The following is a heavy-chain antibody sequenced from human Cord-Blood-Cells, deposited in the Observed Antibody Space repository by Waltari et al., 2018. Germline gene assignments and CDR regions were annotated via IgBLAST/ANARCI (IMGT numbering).Heavy chain of an antibody. CDR1: GGSFSGYY. V-gene: IGHV4-34*01. CDR3: ARLWGGSSWYGYFQH. CDR2: INHSGST. D-gene: IGHD6-13*01. Sequence: QVQLQQWGAGLLKPSETLSLTCAVYGGSFSGYYWSWIRQPPGKGLEWIGEINHSGSTNYNPSLKSRFTISVDTSKNQFSLKLSSVTAADTAVYYCARLWGGSSWYGYFQHWGQGTLVTVSS. J-gene: IGHJ1*01.